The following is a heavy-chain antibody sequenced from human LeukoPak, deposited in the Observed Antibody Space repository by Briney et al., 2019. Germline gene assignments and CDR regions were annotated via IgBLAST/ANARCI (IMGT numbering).Heavy chain of an antibody. CDR1: GITFINHA. CDR2: IWYDGSNK. D-gene: IGHD5-24*01. V-gene: IGHV3-33*08. Sequence: GGSLRLSCAASGITFINHAMDWVRQAPGKGLEWVAVIWYDGSNKYYADSVKGRFTISRDNSKNTLYLQMNSLRAEDTAVYYCARDGARDGYNSYYYGMDVWGQGTTVTVSS. CDR3: ARDGARDGYNSYYYGMDV. J-gene: IGHJ6*02.